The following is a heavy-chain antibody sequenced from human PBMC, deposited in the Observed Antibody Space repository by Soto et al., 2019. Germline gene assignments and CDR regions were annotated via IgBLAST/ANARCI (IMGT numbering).Heavy chain of an antibody. Sequence: ASVKVSCKASGYTFTSYGISWVRQAPGQGLEWIGWISAYNGNTNNAQKLQDRVTMTTDSSTSTAYMELRSLRSDDTAVYYCARVGDIVVVGPWFDPWGQGTLVTVSS. CDR3: ARVGDIVVVGPWFDP. J-gene: IGHJ5*02. CDR1: GYTFTSYG. V-gene: IGHV1-18*04. CDR2: ISAYNGNT. D-gene: IGHD2-2*01.